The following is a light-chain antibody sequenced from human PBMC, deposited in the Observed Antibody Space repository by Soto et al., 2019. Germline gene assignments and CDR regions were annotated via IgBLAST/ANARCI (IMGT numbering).Light chain of an antibody. Sequence: QSALTQPASVSGSPGQSITISCTGTSSDVGGYNYVSWYQHHPGKAPKLMIYEGSKRPSGVSNRFSGSKSGNTASLTISGLQAEDEADYYCCSHAGRSYVFGTGTKLTVL. V-gene: IGLV2-23*01. CDR2: EGS. J-gene: IGLJ1*01. CDR3: CSHAGRSYV. CDR1: SSDVGGYNY.